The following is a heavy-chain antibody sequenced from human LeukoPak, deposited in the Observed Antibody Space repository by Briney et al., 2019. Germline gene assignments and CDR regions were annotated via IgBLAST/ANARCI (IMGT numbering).Heavy chain of an antibody. CDR1: GFTFSSYS. V-gene: IGHV3-21*01. J-gene: IGHJ3*02. CDR3: ARAEPRITIFGVVNDAFDI. D-gene: IGHD3-3*01. Sequence: GGSLRLSRAASGFTFSSYSMNWVRQAPGKGLEWVSSISSSSSYIYYADSVKGRFTISRDNAKNSLYLQMNSLRAEDTAVYYCARAEPRITIFGVVNDAFDIWGQGTMVTVSS. CDR2: ISSSSSYI.